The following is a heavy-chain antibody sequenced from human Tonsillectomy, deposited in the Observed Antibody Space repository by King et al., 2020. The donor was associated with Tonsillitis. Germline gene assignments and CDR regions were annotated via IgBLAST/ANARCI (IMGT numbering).Heavy chain of an antibody. D-gene: IGHD6-19*01. V-gene: IGHV3-30*01. CDR2: ISDDGSND. CDR3: ARDSRRRIAVAAATFDV. Sequence: VQLVEAGGGVVQPGGSVRLSCAASGFTFWNHAIHWVRQAPGKGLEWVAVISDDGSNDFYPHSVKGRFTISRDNSKMYLQMNSLRPEDTAVYYCARDSRRRIAVAAATFDVWGQGALVIVSS. CDR1: GFTFWNHA. J-gene: IGHJ4*02.